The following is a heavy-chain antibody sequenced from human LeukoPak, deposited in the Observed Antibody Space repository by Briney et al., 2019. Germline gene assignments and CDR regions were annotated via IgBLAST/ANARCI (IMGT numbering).Heavy chain of an antibody. CDR1: GDSVSSNSVA. CDR2: TYYRSKWYY. V-gene: IGHV6-1*01. D-gene: IGHD5-12*01. CDR3: ARGATAHFDN. Sequence: SQTLSLTCAISGDSVSSNSVAWNWVRQSPSRGLEWLGRTYYRSKWYYEYAVSVKNRITINPDTSKNQFSLHLTSVTPEDTAVYYCARGATAHFDNWGQGTLVTVSS. J-gene: IGHJ4*02.